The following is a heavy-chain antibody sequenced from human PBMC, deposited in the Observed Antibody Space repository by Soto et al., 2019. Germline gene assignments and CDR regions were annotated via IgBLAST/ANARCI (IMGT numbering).Heavy chain of an antibody. V-gene: IGHV4-4*02. D-gene: IGHD4-17*01. CDR3: ARDYGDYVYFQH. CDR2: VYHSGST. Sequence: QVQLQESGPGLVKPSGTLSLTCAVSGGSISSSNWWSWVRQPPGKGLEWIGEVYHSGSTNYNPSLKRRVTISVDKSKNQFSLKLSSVTAADTAVYYCARDYGDYVYFQHWGQGTLVTVSS. CDR1: GGSISSSNW. J-gene: IGHJ1*01.